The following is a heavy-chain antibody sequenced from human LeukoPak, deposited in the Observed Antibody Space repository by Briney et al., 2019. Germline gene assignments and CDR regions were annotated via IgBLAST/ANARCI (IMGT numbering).Heavy chain of an antibody. CDR1: GLTFSRHW. J-gene: IGHJ1*01. CDR2: ISSSSSYI. V-gene: IGHV3-21*01. Sequence: GGSLRLSCAASGLTFSRHWMTWVRQAPGKGLEWVSSISSSSSYIYYADSVKGRFTISRDNAKNSLYLQMNSLRAEDTAVYYCARGPYSGSYYGRYFQHWGQGTLVTVSS. CDR3: ARGPYSGSYYGRYFQH. D-gene: IGHD1-26*01.